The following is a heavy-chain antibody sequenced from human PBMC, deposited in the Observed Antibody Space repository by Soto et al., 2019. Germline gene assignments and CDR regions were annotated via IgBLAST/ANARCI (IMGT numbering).Heavy chain of an antibody. CDR2: IDNDGSSR. CDR3: ATGSGWYSPDY. Sequence: EVKLVESGGGLVQPGGSLRLSCAASGFTFSSNWMHWVRQGPGKGLVWVSRIDNDGSSRDYADSVKGRFTISRDNAKNTLYLEMSSRRAEDTAVYYCATGSGWYSPDYWGQGTLVTVSS. J-gene: IGHJ4*02. CDR1: GFTFSSNW. D-gene: IGHD6-19*01. V-gene: IGHV3-74*01.